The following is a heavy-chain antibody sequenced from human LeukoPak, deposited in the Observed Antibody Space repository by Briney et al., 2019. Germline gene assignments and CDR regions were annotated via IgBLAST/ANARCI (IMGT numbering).Heavy chain of an antibody. CDR2: IYYGGST. Sequence: SETLSLTCTVSAGSISNYCWSWVRQPPGKGLEWIGCIYYGGSTNYNPSLKSRVTISVDTSKNQFSLKLSSVTAADTAVYYCARRRYYDSSGYYYYGMDVWGQGTTVTVSS. CDR1: AGSISNYC. V-gene: IGHV4-59*01. CDR3: ARRRYYDSSGYYYYGMDV. D-gene: IGHD3-22*01. J-gene: IGHJ6*02.